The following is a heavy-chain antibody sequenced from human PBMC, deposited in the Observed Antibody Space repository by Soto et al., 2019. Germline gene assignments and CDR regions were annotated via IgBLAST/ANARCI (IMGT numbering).Heavy chain of an antibody. CDR1: GDSISSGGFP. J-gene: IGHJ3*01. V-gene: IGHV4-30-2*06. CDR3: ARDSYAMSSFALDL. D-gene: IGHD2-2*01. Sequence: QLQLQESGSGLVETAQTLSLTCIVSGDSISSGGFPWTWIRQSKGKGLEWIGYVYRTGATSYNPSLERRASISGDTSRNHFSLKLMSVTPADSAVYFCARDSYAMSSFALDLWGRGTVVTVSS. CDR2: VYRTGAT.